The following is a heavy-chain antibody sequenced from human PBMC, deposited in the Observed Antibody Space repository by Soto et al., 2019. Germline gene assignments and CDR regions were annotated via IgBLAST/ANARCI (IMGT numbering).Heavy chain of an antibody. CDR3: ARELSDDILTGYYSRHYYYYMDV. Sequence: GASVKVSCKASGYTFTSYGISWVRQAPGQGLEWMGWISAYNGNTNYAQKLQGRVTMTTDTSTSTAYMELRSLRADDTAVYYCARELSDDILTGYYSRHYYYYMDVWGKGTTVTVSS. V-gene: IGHV1-18*01. CDR1: GYTFTSYG. CDR2: ISAYNGNT. D-gene: IGHD3-9*01. J-gene: IGHJ6*03.